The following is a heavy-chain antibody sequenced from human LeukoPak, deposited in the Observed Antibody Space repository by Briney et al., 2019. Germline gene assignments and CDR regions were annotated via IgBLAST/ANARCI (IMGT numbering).Heavy chain of an antibody. CDR1: GVTLSNYL. CDR2: LKQDESEK. J-gene: IGHJ3*02. CDR3: ARDRDYDDGRSDYYYEAFDI. D-gene: IGHD3-22*01. Sequence: GGALRLSCAGSGVTLSNYLMSWGRHAPGKGLERMAHLKQDESEKHYVDSVKGPFTLSRDNAKSSLYLRMDSLRVEDTAVYFCARDRDYDDGRSDYYYEAFDIWGRGTRVTVSS. V-gene: IGHV3-7*01.